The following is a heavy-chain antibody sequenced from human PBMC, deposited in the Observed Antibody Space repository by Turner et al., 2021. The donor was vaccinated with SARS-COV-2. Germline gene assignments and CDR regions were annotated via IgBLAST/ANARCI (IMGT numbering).Heavy chain of an antibody. CDR1: GFTFSSYG. CDR3: ANSLQQLVSRGYYYYYGMDV. D-gene: IGHD6-6*01. CDR2: ISYDGSNK. V-gene: IGHV3-30*18. J-gene: IGHJ6*02. Sequence: QVQLVESGGGVVQPARSLRLSCAASGFTFSSYGMHWVRQAPGKGLEWVAVISYDGSNKYYADSVKGRFTISRDNSKNTLYLQMNSLRAEDTAVYYCANSLQQLVSRGYYYYYGMDVWGQGTTVTVSS.